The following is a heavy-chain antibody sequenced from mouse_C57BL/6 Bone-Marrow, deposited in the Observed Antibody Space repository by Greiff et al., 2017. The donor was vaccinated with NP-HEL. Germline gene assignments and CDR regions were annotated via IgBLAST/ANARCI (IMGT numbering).Heavy chain of an antibody. J-gene: IGHJ4*01. CDR3: ARSGYAMDY. CDR2: INPNNGGT. D-gene: IGHD2-2*01. Sequence: EVQLQQSGPELVKPGASVKISCKASGYTFTDYYMNWVKQSHGKSLESIGDINPNNGGTSYNQKFKGKATLTVDKSSSTAYMELRSLTSEDSAVYYCARSGYAMDYWGQGTSVTVSS. CDR1: GYTFTDYY. V-gene: IGHV1-26*01.